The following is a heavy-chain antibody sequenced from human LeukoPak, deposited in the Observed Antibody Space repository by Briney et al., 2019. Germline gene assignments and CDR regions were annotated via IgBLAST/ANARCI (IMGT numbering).Heavy chain of an antibody. Sequence: GGSLRLSCAASGFTFSSYGMHWVCQAPGKGLEWVAFIRYDGSNKYYADSVKGRFTISRDNSKNTLYLQMNSLRAEDTAVYYCAKDSSSHPRGFDYWGQGTLVTVSS. CDR1: GFTFSSYG. J-gene: IGHJ4*02. D-gene: IGHD6-13*01. V-gene: IGHV3-30*02. CDR2: IRYDGSNK. CDR3: AKDSSSHPRGFDY.